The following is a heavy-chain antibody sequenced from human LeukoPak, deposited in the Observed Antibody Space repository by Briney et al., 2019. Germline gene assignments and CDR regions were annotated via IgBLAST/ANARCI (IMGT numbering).Heavy chain of an antibody. CDR3: ARDWRNKYSNSWSRGEWYFDL. CDR2: INSDGSST. V-gene: IGHV3-74*01. J-gene: IGHJ2*01. CDR1: GFTFSSYW. Sequence: GGSLRLSCAASGFTFSSYWMHWVRQAPGKGLVWVSRINSDGSSTSYADSVKGRFTISRDNAKNTLYLQMNSLRAEDTAVYYCARDWRNKYSNSWSRGEWYFDLWGRGTLVTVSS. D-gene: IGHD6-13*01.